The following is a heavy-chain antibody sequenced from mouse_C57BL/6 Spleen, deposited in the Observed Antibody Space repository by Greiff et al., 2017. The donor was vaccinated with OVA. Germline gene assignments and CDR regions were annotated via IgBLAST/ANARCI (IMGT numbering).Heavy chain of an antibody. V-gene: IGHV5-6*01. CDR3: ASDDPVVGYFDV. J-gene: IGHJ1*03. D-gene: IGHD1-1*01. CDR1: GFTFSSYG. Sequence: VQLKESGGDLVKPGGSLKLSCAASGFTFSSYGMSWVRQTPDKRLEWVATISSGGSYTYYPDSVKGRFTISRDNAKNTLYLQMSSLKSEDTAMYYCASDDPVVGYFDVWGTGTTVTVSS. CDR2: ISSGGSYT.